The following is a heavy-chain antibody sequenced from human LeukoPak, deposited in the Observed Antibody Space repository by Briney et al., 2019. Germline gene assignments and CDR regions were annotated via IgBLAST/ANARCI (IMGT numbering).Heavy chain of an antibody. CDR1: GYTFTSYA. Sequence: RASVKVSCKASGYTFTSYAMNWVRQATGQGLEWMGWMNPNSGNTGYAQKFQGRVTITRNTSISTAYMELSSLRSEDTAVYYCARGTLRSYYYYYYMDVWGKGTTVTVSS. V-gene: IGHV1-8*01. J-gene: IGHJ6*03. CDR3: ARGTLRSYYYYYYMDV. D-gene: IGHD2-15*01. CDR2: MNPNSGNT.